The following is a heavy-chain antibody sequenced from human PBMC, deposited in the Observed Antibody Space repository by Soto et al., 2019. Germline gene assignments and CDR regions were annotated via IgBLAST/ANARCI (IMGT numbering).Heavy chain of an antibody. D-gene: IGHD6-19*01. CDR2: TFYRSKWYN. CDR1: GDSVSSNIAA. Sequence: QVQLQQSGPGLVKPSQTLSLTCAISGDSVSSNIAAWSWIRQSPSIVLEWLGRTFYRSKWYNDSALFMGSRLTINPVTSKNQFSLQLKSVTPEDTAVYYCVSEKRTVPGTRGYFDYWGQGTLVTVSS. V-gene: IGHV6-1*01. J-gene: IGHJ4*02. CDR3: VSEKRTVPGTRGYFDY.